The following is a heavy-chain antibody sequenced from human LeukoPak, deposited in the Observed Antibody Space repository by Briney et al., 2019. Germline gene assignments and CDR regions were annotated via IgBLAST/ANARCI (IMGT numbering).Heavy chain of an antibody. CDR2: IYYSGST. CDR1: GGSISSSSYY. J-gene: IGHJ6*02. Sequence: PSETLSLTCTVSGGSISSSSYYWGWIRQPPGKGLEWIGSIYYSGSTYYNPSLKSRVTISVDTSKNQFSLKLSSVTAADTAVYYCARRRNGWEYYYYYGMDVWGQGTTVTVSS. V-gene: IGHV4-39*01. CDR3: ARRRNGWEYYYYYGMDV. D-gene: IGHD6-19*01.